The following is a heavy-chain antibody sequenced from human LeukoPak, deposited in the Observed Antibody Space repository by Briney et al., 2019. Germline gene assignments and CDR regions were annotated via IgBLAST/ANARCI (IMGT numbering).Heavy chain of an antibody. CDR3: ASSYFPAGVYYFDY. CDR2: INHSGST. D-gene: IGHD7-27*01. Sequence: PSETLSLACAVCGGSFSGYYWSWIRQPPGKGPEWIGEINHSGSTNYNPSLKSRVTISVDTSKNQFSLKLSSVTAADTAVYYCASSYFPAGVYYFDYWGQGTLVTVSS. V-gene: IGHV4-34*01. J-gene: IGHJ4*02. CDR1: GGSFSGYY.